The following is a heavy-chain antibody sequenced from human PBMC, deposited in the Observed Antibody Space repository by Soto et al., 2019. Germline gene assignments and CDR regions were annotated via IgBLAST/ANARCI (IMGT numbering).Heavy chain of an antibody. D-gene: IGHD3-9*01. Sequence: PGGSLSLSCAASGFTFSSYAMSWVRQAPGKGLEWVSAISGSGGSTYYADSVKGRFTISRDNSKNTLYLQMNSLRAEDTAVYYCAKYRLRTRNYHIYFDSWGKGVLVSVPS. J-gene: IGHJ4*02. V-gene: IGHV3-23*01. CDR1: GFTFSSYA. CDR3: AKYRLRTRNYHIYFDS. CDR2: ISGSGGST.